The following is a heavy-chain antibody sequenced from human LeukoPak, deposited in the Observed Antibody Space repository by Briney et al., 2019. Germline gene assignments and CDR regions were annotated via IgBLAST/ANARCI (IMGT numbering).Heavy chain of an antibody. D-gene: IGHD6-6*01. V-gene: IGHV3-74*01. CDR3: ARYSSSSGGAAYYLDY. CDR1: GLTLRNYW. Sequence: GGSLRLSCTASGLTLRNYWMHWVRQVPGKRLVWVSRISGDGSVTNYADSVQGRFTISRDNAKNILYLQINSLRSEDTAVYYCARYSSSSGGAAYYLDYWGHGTLVTVPS. CDR2: ISGDGSVT. J-gene: IGHJ4*01.